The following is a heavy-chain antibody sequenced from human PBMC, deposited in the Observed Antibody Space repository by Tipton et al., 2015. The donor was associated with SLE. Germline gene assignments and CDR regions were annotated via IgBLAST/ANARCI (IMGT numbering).Heavy chain of an antibody. V-gene: IGHV4-4*07. CDR2: IYASGST. J-gene: IGHJ6*03. D-gene: IGHD2-21*01. CDR1: GGSIFNYY. CDR3: ARDRRYCGGDCYYYYYYMDV. Sequence: TLSLTCIVSGGSIFNYYWSWIRQPAGKGLEWVGRIYASGSTNYNPSLKSRVTISVDTSKNQFSLKLSSVTAADTAVYYCARDRRYCGGDCYYYYYYMDVWGKGTTVTVSS.